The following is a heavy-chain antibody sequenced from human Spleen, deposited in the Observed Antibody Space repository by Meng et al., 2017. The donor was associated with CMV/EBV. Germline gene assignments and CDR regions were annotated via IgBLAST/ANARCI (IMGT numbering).Heavy chain of an antibody. Sequence: ASVKVSCKASGYTFTGYYMYWVRQAPGQGLEWMGWINCNTGATKYTQKFQGRVTMTRDTSITTTYMELSRLRSDDTAVYYCARDRVGESGYYYGMDVWAQGTTVTVSS. V-gene: IGHV1-2*02. CDR1: GYTFTGYY. D-gene: IGHD1-26*01. CDR2: INCNTGAT. J-gene: IGHJ6*02. CDR3: ARDRVGESGYYYGMDV.